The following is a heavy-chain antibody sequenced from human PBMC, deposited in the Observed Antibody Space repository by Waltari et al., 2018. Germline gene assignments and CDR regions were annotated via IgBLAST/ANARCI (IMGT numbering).Heavy chain of an antibody. J-gene: IGHJ4*02. D-gene: IGHD3-9*01. Sequence: QVQLVESGGGVVQPGRSLRLSCAASGFTFSSYAMHWVREAPGQGLEWVAVRSYDGSNQYYAYSVKGRFTIPRDKSKNTLYLQMNSLGAEDTAVYYCARDHYDILTGYYNQGYFDDWCQGTLVTVSS. CDR2: RSYDGSNQ. V-gene: IGHV3-30-3*01. CDR3: ARDHYDILTGYYNQGYFDD. CDR1: GFTFSSYA.